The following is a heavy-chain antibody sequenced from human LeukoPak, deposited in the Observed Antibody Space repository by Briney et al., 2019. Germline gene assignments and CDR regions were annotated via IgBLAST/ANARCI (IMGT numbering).Heavy chain of an antibody. D-gene: IGHD3-16*02. CDR3: AKVWRDDHISGSYRGFHH. CDR1: GFAFDSYG. CDR2: ISYDGSNK. V-gene: IGHV3-30*18. Sequence: GGSLGLSCAASGFAFDSYGINWVRQAPGKGLEWVAGISYDGSNKYFGGSVKGRFTISRDNSRNTVYLQMNSLRIEDTAMYYCAKVWRDDHISGSYRGFHHWGQGTLVTVSS. J-gene: IGHJ4*02.